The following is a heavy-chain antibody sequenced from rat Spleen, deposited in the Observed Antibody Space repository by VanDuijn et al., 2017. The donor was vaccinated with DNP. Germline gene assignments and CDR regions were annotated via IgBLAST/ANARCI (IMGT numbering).Heavy chain of an antibody. CDR3: ARWTRYFDY. D-gene: IGHD1-4*01. J-gene: IGHJ2*01. CDR2: ISYSGST. V-gene: IGHV3-1*01. CDR1: GYSITSNY. Sequence: EVQLQESGPGLVKPSQSLSLTCSVTGYSITSNYWGWIRQFPGNKMEYIGHISYSGSTNYNPSPKSRISITRDTSKNQFSLQLNPVTPEDTATYYCARWTRYFDYWGQGVMVTVSS.